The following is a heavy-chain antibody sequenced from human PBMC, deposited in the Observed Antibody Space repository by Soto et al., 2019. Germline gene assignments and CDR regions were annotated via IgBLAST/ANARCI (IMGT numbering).Heavy chain of an antibody. J-gene: IGHJ4*02. CDR1: GGSVSSGSYY. V-gene: IGHV4-61*01. Sequence: PSETLSFTCTVSGGSVSSGSYYWSWIRQTPGKGLEWIGYMYYTGATNYNPSFKSRVIISADTSKNQFSLTVNSVTAADTAVYYCARDQSLSRQVAPDYWGQGTLVTVSS. CDR3: ARDQSLSRQVAPDY. CDR2: MYYTGAT.